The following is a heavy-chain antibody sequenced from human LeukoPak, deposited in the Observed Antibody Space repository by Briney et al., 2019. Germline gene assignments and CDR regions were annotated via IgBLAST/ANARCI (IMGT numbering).Heavy chain of an antibody. D-gene: IGHD6-19*01. CDR3: ARELPRGAWYGGVNY. Sequence: PSETLSLTCTVSGGSISSYYWSWIRQPPGKGLEWVSVLYSGGGTYYADSVKGRFTISRDNSKNTLYLQMNSLRAEDTAVYYCARELPRGAWYGGVNYWGQGTLVTVSS. CDR2: LYSGGGT. V-gene: IGHV3-66*01. CDR1: GGSISSYY. J-gene: IGHJ4*02.